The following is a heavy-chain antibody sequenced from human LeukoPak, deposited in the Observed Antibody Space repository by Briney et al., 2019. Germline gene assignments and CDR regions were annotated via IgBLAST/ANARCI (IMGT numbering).Heavy chain of an antibody. Sequence: GGSLRLSCAASGFSISRYSMNWVRQAPGKGLEWVSSISSWSSYIYYADSVKGRFTISRDNSKNTLYLQMNSLRAEDTAVYYCARGPERTGVGTRYYYDMDVWGQGTTVTVSS. CDR2: ISSWSSYI. J-gene: IGHJ6*02. V-gene: IGHV3-21*01. D-gene: IGHD2-8*01. CDR3: ARGPERTGVGTRYYYDMDV. CDR1: GFSISRYS.